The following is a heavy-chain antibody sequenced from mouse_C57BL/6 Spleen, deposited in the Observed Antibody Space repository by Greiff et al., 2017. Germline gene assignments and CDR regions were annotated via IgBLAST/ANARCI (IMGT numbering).Heavy chain of an antibody. Sequence: EVQLQQSGPVLVKPGASVKMSCKASGYTFTDYYMNWVKQSHGKSLEWIGVINPYNGGTSYNQKFKGKATLTVDKSSSTAYMELNSLTSEDSAVYYCARWGTVVATNNYWGQGTTLTVSS. V-gene: IGHV1-19*01. CDR3: ARWGTVVATNNY. J-gene: IGHJ2*01. D-gene: IGHD1-1*01. CDR1: GYTFTDYY. CDR2: INPYNGGT.